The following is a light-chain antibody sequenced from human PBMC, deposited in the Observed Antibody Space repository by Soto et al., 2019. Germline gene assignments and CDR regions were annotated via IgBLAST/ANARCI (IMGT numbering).Light chain of an antibody. CDR3: QQSYSTTWT. Sequence: IQMIQSPSSLSASVGDRVNINCLASQSISSYLNWYQQKPGKAPKLLIYAASSLQSGVPSRFSGSGSETDFTLTISSLQPEDFATYSCQQSYSTTWTFGQGTKVDIK. J-gene: IGKJ1*01. CDR1: QSISSY. CDR2: AAS. V-gene: IGKV1-39*01.